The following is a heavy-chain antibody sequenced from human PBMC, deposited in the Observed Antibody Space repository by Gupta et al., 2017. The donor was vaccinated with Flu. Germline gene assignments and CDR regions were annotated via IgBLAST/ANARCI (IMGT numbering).Heavy chain of an antibody. CDR3: ARRFLXPHQKGYYYYMDV. CDR1: Y. CDR2: INHSGST. J-gene: IGHJ6*03. D-gene: IGHD3-3*01. V-gene: IGHV4-34*01. Sequence: YWSGIRQPPGKGLEWIGEINHSGSTNYNPSLKSRVTISVDTSKNQFSLKLSSVTAADTAVXYXARRFLXPHQKGYYYYMDVWGKGTTVTVSS.